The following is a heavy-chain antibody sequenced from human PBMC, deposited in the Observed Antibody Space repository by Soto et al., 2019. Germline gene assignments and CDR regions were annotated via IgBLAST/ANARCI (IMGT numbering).Heavy chain of an antibody. Sequence: QLQLQESGPGLVKPSETLSLTCTVSGGSISSSSYYWGWIRQPPGKGLEWIGSIYYSGSTYYNPSLKRRCPTSVDTATNQFSLKLSSVTAADTAVYYCARSMTTVVTLDYWGQGTLVTVSS. V-gene: IGHV4-39*01. J-gene: IGHJ4*02. CDR2: IYYSGST. D-gene: IGHD4-17*01. CDR3: ARSMTTVVTLDY. CDR1: GGSISSSSYY.